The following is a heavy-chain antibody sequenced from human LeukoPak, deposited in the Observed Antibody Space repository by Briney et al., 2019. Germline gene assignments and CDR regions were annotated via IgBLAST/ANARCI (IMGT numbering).Heavy chain of an antibody. CDR1: GGSFSGYY. CDR2: INHSGST. J-gene: IGHJ6*03. V-gene: IGHV4-34*01. CDR3: ARAPGQGYCGGDCLYYYYMDV. D-gene: IGHD2-21*02. Sequence: PSETLSLTCAVYGGSFSGYYWSWIRQPPGKGLEWIGEINHSGSTNYNPSLKSRVTISVDTSKNQFSLKLSSVTAADTAVYYCARAPGQGYCGGDCLYYYYMDVWGKGTTVTVSS.